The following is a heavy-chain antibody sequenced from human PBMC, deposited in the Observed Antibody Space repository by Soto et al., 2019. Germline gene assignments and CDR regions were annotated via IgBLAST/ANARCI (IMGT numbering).Heavy chain of an antibody. Sequence: GGSLRLSCAASGFTFSNYFMSWIRQSPGKGLEWLSYISPSGTTIYYVDSVKGRFTISRDNAKNSLYLQMNSLRADDTAVYFCARNWDCSSDSCYGWFDPWGQGTLVTVSS. D-gene: IGHD2-2*01. V-gene: IGHV3-11*01. CDR1: GFTFSNYF. J-gene: IGHJ5*02. CDR2: ISPSGTTI. CDR3: ARNWDCSSDSCYGWFDP.